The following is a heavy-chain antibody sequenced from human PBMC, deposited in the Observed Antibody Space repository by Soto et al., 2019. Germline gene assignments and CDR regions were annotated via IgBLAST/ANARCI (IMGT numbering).Heavy chain of an antibody. CDR2: INPNSGGT. V-gene: IGHV1-2*02. CDR3: ARSAVVVTAGLHY. D-gene: IGHD2-21*02. Sequence: GASVKVSFKASGYTFTGYYMHWLRQAPGQGLGWMGWINPNSGGTNYAQKFQGRVTMTRDTSISTAYMELSRLRSDDTAVYYCARSAVVVTAGLHYWGQGTLVTVSS. CDR1: GYTFTGYY. J-gene: IGHJ4*02.